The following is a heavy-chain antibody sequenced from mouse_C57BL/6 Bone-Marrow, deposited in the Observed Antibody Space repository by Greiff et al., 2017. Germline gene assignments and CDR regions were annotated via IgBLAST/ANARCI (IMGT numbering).Heavy chain of an antibody. CDR1: GYTFTSYW. Sequence: QVQLQQSGAELVKPGASVKLSCKASGYTFTSYWMHWVKQRPGQGLEWIGMIHPNSGSTNYNVKFKSKATLTVDKSSSTAYMQLSSLTSEDSAVYYCASLMDYWGQGTSVTVSS. CDR3: ASLMDY. CDR2: IHPNSGST. J-gene: IGHJ4*01. V-gene: IGHV1-64*01.